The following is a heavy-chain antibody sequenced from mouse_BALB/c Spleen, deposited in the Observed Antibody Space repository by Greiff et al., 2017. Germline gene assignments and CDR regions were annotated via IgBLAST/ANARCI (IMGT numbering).Heavy chain of an antibody. CDR2: ISSGGST. CDR1: GFTFSSYA. CDR3: ARGYYGSSYVSYFDY. V-gene: IGHV5-6-5*01. D-gene: IGHD1-1*01. J-gene: IGHJ2*01. Sequence: EVQLQESGGGLVKPGGSLKLSCAASGFTFSSYAMSWVRQTPEKRLEWVASISSGGSTYYPDSVKGRFTISRDNARNILYLQMSSLRSEDTAMYYCARGYYGSSYVSYFDYWGQGTTLTVSS.